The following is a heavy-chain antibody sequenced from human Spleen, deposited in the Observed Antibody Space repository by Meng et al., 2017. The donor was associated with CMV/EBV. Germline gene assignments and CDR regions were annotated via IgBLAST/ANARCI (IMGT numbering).Heavy chain of an antibody. D-gene: IGHD3-22*01. CDR2: IHFSANI. J-gene: IGHJ3*02. CDR3: ARDLHAHYYDSSGYLGDAFDI. Sequence: SETLSLTCTVSGASVDTGSYYWSWIRQTPGKGLEWIGYIHFSANIDTNPSLGSRVTISVDTSKNQFSLKLSSVTAADTAVYYCARDLHAHYYDSSGYLGDAFDIWGQGTMVTVSS. CDR1: GASVDTGSYY. V-gene: IGHV4-61*01.